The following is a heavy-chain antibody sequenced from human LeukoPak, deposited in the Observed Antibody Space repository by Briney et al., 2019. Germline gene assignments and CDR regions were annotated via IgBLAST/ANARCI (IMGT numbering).Heavy chain of an antibody. Sequence: SETLSLTCTVSGGSISSYYWSWIRQPPGKGLEWIGYIYYSGSTNYNPSLKSRVTISVDTSKNQFSLKLSSVTAADTAVYYCVATALRRRTDYYGMDVWGKGTTVTVSS. CDR1: GGSISSYY. V-gene: IGHV4-59*01. CDR3: VATALRRRTDYYGMDV. J-gene: IGHJ6*04. D-gene: IGHD1/OR15-1a*01. CDR2: IYYSGST.